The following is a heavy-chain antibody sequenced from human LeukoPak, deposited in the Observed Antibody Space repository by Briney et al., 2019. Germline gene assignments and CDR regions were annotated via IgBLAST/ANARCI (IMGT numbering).Heavy chain of an antibody. CDR1: GFTFSSYA. J-gene: IGHJ4*02. V-gene: IGHV3-48*04. D-gene: IGHD2-15*01. CDR3: ARGSGPLFYLDY. Sequence: GGSLRLSCAASGFTFSSYAMSWVRQAPGKGLEWISHISSPGTTISYADSVKGRFTVSRDNAKNSLYLEMNSLRADDTAVYYCARGSGPLFYLDYWGQGTLVTVSS. CDR2: ISSPGTTI.